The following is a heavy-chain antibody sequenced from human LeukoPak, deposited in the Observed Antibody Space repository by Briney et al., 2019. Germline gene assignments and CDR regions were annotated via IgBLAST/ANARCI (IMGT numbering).Heavy chain of an antibody. D-gene: IGHD5-12*01. Sequence: GGSLRLSCAASGFTFSSNYMSWVRQAPGKGREWLSDNYSGGSTYFPDFVKGRFTISRHNSKNTLYLQMNSLRAEDTAVYYCERSIVATTNAFDLWGQGTMVTVSS. CDR2: NYSGGST. CDR3: ERSIVATTNAFDL. J-gene: IGHJ3*01. CDR1: GFTFSSNY. V-gene: IGHV3-53*04.